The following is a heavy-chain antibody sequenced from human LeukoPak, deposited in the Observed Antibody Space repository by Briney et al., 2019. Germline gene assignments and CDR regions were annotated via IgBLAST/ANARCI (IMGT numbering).Heavy chain of an antibody. Sequence: GGSLRLSCAASGFTFSSYEMNWVRQAPGRGLEWVSYISSSGSTIYYADSVKGRFTISRDNAKNSLYLQMNSLRAEDTAVYYCARDGFRSAPAIPDYWGQGTLVTVSS. D-gene: IGHD2-21*01. V-gene: IGHV3-48*03. CDR2: ISSSGSTI. J-gene: IGHJ4*02. CDR3: ARDGFRSAPAIPDY. CDR1: GFTFSSYE.